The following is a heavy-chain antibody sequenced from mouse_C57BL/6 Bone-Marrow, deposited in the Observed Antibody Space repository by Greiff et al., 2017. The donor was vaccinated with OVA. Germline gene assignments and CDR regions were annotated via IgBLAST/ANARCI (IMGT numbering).Heavy chain of an antibody. CDR1: GYAFSNYW. CDR2: IYPGDGDT. J-gene: IGHJ3*01. V-gene: IGHV1-80*01. CDR3: ARGAY. Sequence: VMVVESGAELVKPEASVKISCKASGYAFSNYWMNWVKQRPGKGLEWIGQIYPGDGDTNYNGKFKGKATLTADKSSSTAYMHLSSLTSEDSAVYFCARGAYWGQGTLVTVSA.